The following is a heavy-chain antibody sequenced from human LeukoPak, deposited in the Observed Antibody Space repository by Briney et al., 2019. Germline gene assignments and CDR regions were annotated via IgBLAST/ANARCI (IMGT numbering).Heavy chain of an antibody. J-gene: IGHJ5*02. CDR2: IWYDGSNK. V-gene: IGHV3-33*01. CDR3: ARDPSITMIVVGWSDP. CDR1: GFTFSSYG. D-gene: IGHD3-22*01. Sequence: PGGSLRLSCAASGFTFSSYGMHWVRQAPGKGPEWVAVIWYDGSNKYYADSVKGRFTISRDNSKNTLYLQMNSLRAEDTAVYYCARDPSITMIVVGWSDPWGQGTLVTVSS.